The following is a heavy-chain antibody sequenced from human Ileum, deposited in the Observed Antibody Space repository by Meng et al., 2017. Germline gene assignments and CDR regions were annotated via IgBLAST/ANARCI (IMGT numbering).Heavy chain of an antibody. CDR1: GGSIGSAAYY. CDR2: IHYTGST. V-gene: IGHV4-31*03. Sequence: QVQLQESGPGLVKVSQTLSVTCTVSGGSIGSAAYYWTWIRQHPAKGLEWIGYIHYTGSTSYNPSLESRTSTSIDTSNNQFSLKVTSVTAADTAVYYCARGVSAAGLFDNWGQGTLVTVSS. J-gene: IGHJ4*02. CDR3: ARGVSAAGLFDN. D-gene: IGHD6-13*01.